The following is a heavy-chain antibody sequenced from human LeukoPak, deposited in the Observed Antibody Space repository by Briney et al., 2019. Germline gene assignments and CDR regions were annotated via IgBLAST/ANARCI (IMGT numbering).Heavy chain of an antibody. CDR1: GGSISSGGYS. V-gene: IGHV4-30-2*01. CDR2: IYHSGST. Sequence: KPSQTLSLTCAVSGGSISSGGYSWSWIRQPPGKGLEWIGYIYHSGSTYYNPSLKSRVTISVDTSKNQFSLKLSSVTAADTAVYYCARGIAARRGWFDPWGQGALVTVSS. J-gene: IGHJ5*02. CDR3: ARGIAARRGWFDP. D-gene: IGHD6-6*01.